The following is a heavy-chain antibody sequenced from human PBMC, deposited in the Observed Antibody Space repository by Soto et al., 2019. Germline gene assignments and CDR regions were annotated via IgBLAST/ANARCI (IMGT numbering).Heavy chain of an antibody. CDR1: GVSFTGYY. Sequence: SETLSLTCAVYGVSFTGYYWSWIRQPPGKGLEWIGEINHSGSTDYNPSLKSRVTISVDTYKKQFSLKLSSVTAADTAVYYCAKDLKRLSDFSRREHRLPYGMDVWGQGTTVTVSS. CDR2: INHSGST. V-gene: IGHV4-34*01. CDR3: AKDLKRLSDFSRREHRLPYGMDV. J-gene: IGHJ6*02. D-gene: IGHD1-26*01.